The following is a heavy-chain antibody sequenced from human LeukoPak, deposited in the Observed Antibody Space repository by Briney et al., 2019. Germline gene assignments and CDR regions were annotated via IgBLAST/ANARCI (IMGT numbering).Heavy chain of an antibody. Sequence: ASVKVSCKASGGTFSSYDINWVRQATGQGLEWMGWMNPNSGNTGYAQKFQGRVTMTRNTSISTAYMELSSLRSEDTAVYYCATDMYYDFWSGYYSDAFDIWGQGTMVTVSS. J-gene: IGHJ3*02. V-gene: IGHV1-8*02. D-gene: IGHD3-3*01. CDR2: MNPNSGNT. CDR1: GGTFSSYD. CDR3: ATDMYYDFWSGYYSDAFDI.